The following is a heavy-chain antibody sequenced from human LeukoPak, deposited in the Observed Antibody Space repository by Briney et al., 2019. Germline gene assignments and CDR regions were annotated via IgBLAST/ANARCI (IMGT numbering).Heavy chain of an antibody. CDR3: ARGPRLRFLEWLSHHYYGMDV. CDR2: INHSGST. D-gene: IGHD3-3*01. V-gene: IGHV4-34*01. Sequence: GSLRLSCAASGFTFSNAWMSWVRQAPGKGLEWIGEINHSGSTNYNPSLKSRVTISVDTSKNQFSLKLSSVTAADTAVYYCARGPRLRFLEWLSHHYYGMDVWGQGTTVTVSS. J-gene: IGHJ6*02. CDR1: GFTFSNAW.